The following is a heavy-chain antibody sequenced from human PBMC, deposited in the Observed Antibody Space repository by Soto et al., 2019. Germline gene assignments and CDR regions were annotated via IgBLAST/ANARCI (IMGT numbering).Heavy chain of an antibody. V-gene: IGHV4-30-2*01. CDR1: GGSISSGGYS. J-gene: IGHJ4*02. CDR3: AGVPYYYDSSGYGYYFDY. Sequence: QLQLQESGSGLVKPSQTLSLTCAVSGGSISSGGYSWSWIRQPPGKGLEWIGYIYHSGSTYYNPSLKSRVTLSANRSKHQFSLKLSSVTAADTALYYCAGVPYYYDSSGYGYYFDYWGQGTLVTVSS. D-gene: IGHD3-22*01. CDR2: IYHSGST.